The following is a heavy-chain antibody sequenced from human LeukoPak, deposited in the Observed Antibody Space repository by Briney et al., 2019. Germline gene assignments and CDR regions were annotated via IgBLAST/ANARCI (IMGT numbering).Heavy chain of an antibody. V-gene: IGHV4-59*11. CDR1: SGSMNTHY. CDR3: ARETSLAGFASGLGFNY. J-gene: IGHJ4*02. CDR2: VFYTGST. Sequence: SETLSLTCRVSSGSMNTHYWSWIRQPPGKGLEWIGHVFYTGSTDYNPSLRSRVAISVDRPNNQFSLKLTSVNAADTAVYYCARETSLAGFASGLGFNYWGQGILVSVSS. D-gene: IGHD6-19*01.